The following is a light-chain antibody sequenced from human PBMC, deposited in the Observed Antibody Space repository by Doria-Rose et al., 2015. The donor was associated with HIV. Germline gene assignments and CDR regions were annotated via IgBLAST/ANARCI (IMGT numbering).Light chain of an antibody. V-gene: IGKV3-20*01. J-gene: IGKJ1*01. CDR1: QSFSSTY. CDR2: DGS. Sequence: TQSPGTLSSSPGERATLSCRASQSFSSTYLAWYQQKPGQAPSLLIYDGSTRATGIPDRSSASGSGTDFTLTINRLEPEDFALYYCHQYGTSWTFGQGTKVEI. CDR3: HQYGTSWT.